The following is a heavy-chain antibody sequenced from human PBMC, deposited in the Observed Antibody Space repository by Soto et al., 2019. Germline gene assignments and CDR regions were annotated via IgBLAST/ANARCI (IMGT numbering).Heavy chain of an antibody. V-gene: IGHV3-48*02. Sequence: GGSLRLSCAASGFTFSSYSMNWVRQAPGKGLEWVSYISSSSSTIYYADSVKGRFTISRDNAKNSLYLQMNSLRDEDTAVYYCARDAGYCSGGSCYGYYYGMDVWGQGTTVTVSS. CDR3: ARDAGYCSGGSCYGYYYGMDV. CDR1: GFTFSSYS. J-gene: IGHJ6*02. D-gene: IGHD2-15*01. CDR2: ISSSSSTI.